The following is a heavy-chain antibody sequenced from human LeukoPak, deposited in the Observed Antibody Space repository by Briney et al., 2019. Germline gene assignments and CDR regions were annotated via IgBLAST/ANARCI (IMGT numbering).Heavy chain of an antibody. V-gene: IGHV3-23*01. D-gene: IGHD4-23*01. J-gene: IGHJ4*02. Sequence: QPGGSLRLSCAASGFTFSSYSMSWVRQAPGKGLEWVSGISGSGDNTYYADSVKGRFTISRDSSKNTLYLQMNSLRAEDTAVYYCAKDRVRTAVITPIDYWGQGTLVTVSS. CDR3: AKDRVRTAVITPIDY. CDR2: ISGSGDNT. CDR1: GFTFSSYS.